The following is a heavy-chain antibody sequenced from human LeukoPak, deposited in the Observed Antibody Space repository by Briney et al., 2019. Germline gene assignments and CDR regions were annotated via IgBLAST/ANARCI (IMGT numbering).Heavy chain of an antibody. CDR1: GYTLTSYA. CDR3: ARESNGSGAYDY. J-gene: IGHJ4*02. CDR2: INAGNGNT. V-gene: IGHV1-3*01. D-gene: IGHD3-10*01. Sequence: ASVKVSCKASGYTLTSYAMHWVRQAPGQRLEWMGWINAGNGNTKYSQKFQGRVTITRDTSASTAYMELSSLRSEDTAVYYCARESNGSGAYDYWGQGTLVTVSS.